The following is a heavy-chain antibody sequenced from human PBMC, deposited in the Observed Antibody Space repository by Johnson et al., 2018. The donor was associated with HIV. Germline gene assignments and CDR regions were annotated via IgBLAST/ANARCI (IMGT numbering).Heavy chain of an antibody. CDR2: MSYDGSNK. J-gene: IGHJ3*02. Sequence: VQLVESGGGVVQPGRSLRLSCAASGFTFSSYGMHWVRQAPGKGLEWVAVMSYDGSNKYYADSVKGRFTISRDNSKNTLYLQMNSLRAEDTAVYYCARDYGAYSSGWGRAFDIWGQGTMVTVSS. D-gene: IGHD6-19*01. V-gene: IGHV3-30*03. CDR3: ARDYGAYSSGWGRAFDI. CDR1: GFTFSSYG.